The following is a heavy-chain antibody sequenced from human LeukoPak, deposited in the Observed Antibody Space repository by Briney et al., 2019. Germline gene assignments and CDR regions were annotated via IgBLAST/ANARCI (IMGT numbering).Heavy chain of an antibody. V-gene: IGHV4-4*09. CDR3: ARKDSTSWNFDY. J-gene: IGHJ4*02. D-gene: IGHD6-13*01. CDR2: IYTNGNT. Sequence: SETLSLTCTVSGGSISSYYWSWIRQPPGKGLEWIGCIYTNGNTNYNPSLKSRVTISVDTSKNQFCLKLSSVTAADTAVYYCARKDSTSWNFDYWGQGTLVTVSS. CDR1: GGSISSYY.